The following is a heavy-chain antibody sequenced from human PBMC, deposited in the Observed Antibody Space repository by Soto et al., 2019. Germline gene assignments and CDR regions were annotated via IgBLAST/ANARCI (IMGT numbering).Heavy chain of an antibody. D-gene: IGHD6-13*01. J-gene: IGHJ3*02. CDR1: GFTVSSNY. CDR3: ARGRIAAAYDAFDI. CDR2: IYSGGST. Sequence: GGSLRLSCAASGFTVSSNYMSWVRQAPGKGLEWVSVIYSGGSTYYADSVKGRFTISRDNSKNTLYLQMNSLRAEDTDVYYCARGRIAAAYDAFDIWGQGTMVTVSS. V-gene: IGHV3-53*01.